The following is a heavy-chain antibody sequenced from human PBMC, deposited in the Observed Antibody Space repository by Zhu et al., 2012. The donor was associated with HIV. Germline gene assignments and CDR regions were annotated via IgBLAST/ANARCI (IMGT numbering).Heavy chain of an antibody. CDR2: IYYSGST. CDR1: GGSISSTSYY. J-gene: IGHJ3*02. CDR3: ARPGSGHSLGAFXI. Sequence: QVQLQESGPGLVKPSETLSLTCTVSGGSISSTSYYWGWIRQPPGKGLEWIASIYYSGSTYTNPSLESRVTISVDTSKNQFSLQLSSVTAADTAVYYCARPGSGHSLGAFXIWGQGTMVTVSS. D-gene: IGHD1-1*01. V-gene: IGHV4-39*07.